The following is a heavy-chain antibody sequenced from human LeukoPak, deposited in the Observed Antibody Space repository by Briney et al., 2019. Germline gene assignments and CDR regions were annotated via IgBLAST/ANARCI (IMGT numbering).Heavy chain of an antibody. CDR2: INHSGST. Sequence: SETLSLTCAVYGGSFSGYYWSWIRQPPGKGLEWIGEINHSGSTNYNPSLKSRVTISVDTSKNQLSLKLSSVTAADTAVYYCARGRLFLESLASPFDYWGQGTLVTVSS. D-gene: IGHD3-3*01. CDR3: ARGRLFLESLASPFDY. V-gene: IGHV4-34*01. J-gene: IGHJ4*02. CDR1: GGSFSGYY.